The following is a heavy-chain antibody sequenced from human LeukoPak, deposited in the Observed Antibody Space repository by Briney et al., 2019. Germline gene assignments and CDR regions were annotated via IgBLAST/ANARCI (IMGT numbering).Heavy chain of an antibody. Sequence: GGSLRLSCAASGFTFSSYAMSWVRQAPGKGLEWVSAISCTGGSTYYADAVKGRFTTSRANYKNTLYLQMNSLRAEDTAVYYCAKPKMVTDYYYYMDVWGKGTTVTVSS. CDR1: GFTFSSYA. CDR3: AKPKMVTDYYYYMDV. D-gene: IGHD5-18*01. CDR2: ISCTGGST. J-gene: IGHJ6*03. V-gene: IGHV3-23*01.